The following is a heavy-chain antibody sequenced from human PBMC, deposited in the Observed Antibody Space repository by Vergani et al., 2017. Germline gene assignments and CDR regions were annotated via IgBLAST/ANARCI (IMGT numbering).Heavy chain of an antibody. J-gene: IGHJ4*02. CDR3: ASLNDILTGYIDY. Sequence: QVQLQESGPGLVKPSETLSLTCTVSGGSISSYYWSWIRQPPGKGLEWIVYIYYSGSTNYNPSLKSRVTISVDTSKNQFSLKLSSVTAADTAVYYCASLNDILTGYIDYWGQGTLVTVSS. CDR1: GGSISSYY. CDR2: IYYSGST. V-gene: IGHV4-59*08. D-gene: IGHD3-9*01.